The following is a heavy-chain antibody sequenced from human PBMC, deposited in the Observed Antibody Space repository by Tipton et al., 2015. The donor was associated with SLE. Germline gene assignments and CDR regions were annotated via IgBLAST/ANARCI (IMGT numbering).Heavy chain of an antibody. J-gene: IGHJ6*02. Sequence: TLSLTCAVYGESFTGYYWTWIRQPPGKGLEWIADISHSGGADYNPSLKSRVTIAVDTSKNQFSLKLTSVTAADTAVYYCARDPSTVTSDPYYGMDVWGQGTSVTVSS. V-gene: IGHV4-34*01. CDR3: ARDPSTVTSDPYYGMDV. CDR1: GESFTGYY. CDR2: ISHSGGA. D-gene: IGHD4-17*01.